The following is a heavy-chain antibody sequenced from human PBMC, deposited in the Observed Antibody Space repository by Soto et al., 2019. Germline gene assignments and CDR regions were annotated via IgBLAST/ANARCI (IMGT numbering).Heavy chain of an antibody. CDR2: TYYRSKWYN. J-gene: IGHJ3*02. D-gene: IGHD2-2*01. CDR3: ARDQVVVVPAAMRDAFDI. Sequence: SQTLSLTCAISGDSVSSNSAAWNWIRQSPSRGLEWLGRTYYRSKWYNDYAVSVKSRITINPDTSKNQFSLQLNSVTPEDTAVYYCARDQVVVVPAAMRDAFDIWGQGPMVTVS. CDR1: GDSVSSNSAA. V-gene: IGHV6-1*01.